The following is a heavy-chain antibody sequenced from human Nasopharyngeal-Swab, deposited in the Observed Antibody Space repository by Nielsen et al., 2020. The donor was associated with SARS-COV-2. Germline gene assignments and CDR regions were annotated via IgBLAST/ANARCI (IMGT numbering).Heavy chain of an antibody. CDR1: GYTFTSYD. V-gene: IGHV1-8*01. CDR3: ARERSQNYDFWSGYSYYYYYMDV. Sequence: VQVSCKASGYTFTSYDINWVRQATGQGIEWMGWMNPNSGNTGYAQKFQGRVTMTRNTSISTAYMELSSLRSEDTAVYYCARERSQNYDFWSGYSYYYYYMDVWGKGTTVTVSS. D-gene: IGHD3-3*01. J-gene: IGHJ6*03. CDR2: MNPNSGNT.